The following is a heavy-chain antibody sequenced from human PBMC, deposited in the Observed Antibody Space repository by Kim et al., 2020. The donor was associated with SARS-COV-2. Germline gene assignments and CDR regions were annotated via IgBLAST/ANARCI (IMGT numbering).Heavy chain of an antibody. J-gene: IGHJ3*02. V-gene: IGHV4-39*07. Sequence: NPSLTSRVTISVDTSKNQFSLKLSSVTAADTAVYYCAGRYSYGYGGSFDIWGQGTMVTVSS. D-gene: IGHD5-18*01. CDR3: AGRYSYGYGGSFDI.